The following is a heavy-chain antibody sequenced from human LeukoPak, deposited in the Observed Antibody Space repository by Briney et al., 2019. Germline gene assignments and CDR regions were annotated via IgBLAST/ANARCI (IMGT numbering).Heavy chain of an antibody. CDR2: INPNSGGT. D-gene: IGHD3-9*01. V-gene: IGHV1-2*02. Sequence: ASVKVSCKASGYTLTGYYLHWVRQAPGEGLEWMGRINPNSGGTNYAQKFQGRVTMTRDTSINTAHMELSRLRSDDTAVHYCAREDLWLRGMDVWGQGTTVTVSS. CDR1: GYTLTGYY. J-gene: IGHJ6*02. CDR3: AREDLWLRGMDV.